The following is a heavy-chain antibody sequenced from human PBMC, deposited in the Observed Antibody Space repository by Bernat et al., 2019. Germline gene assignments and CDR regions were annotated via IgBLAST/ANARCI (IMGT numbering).Heavy chain of an antibody. J-gene: IGHJ5*02. Sequence: QVQLVESGGGLVKPGGSLRLSCAASGFTFSDYYMSWIRQAPGKGLDWVSYISSSSSYIYYADSVKGRFTISRDNAKNSLYLQMNSLRAEDTAVYYCARDRYDFWSGYYVDPGFDPWGQGTLVTVSS. CDR2: ISSSSSYI. V-gene: IGHV3-11*06. D-gene: IGHD3-3*01. CDR3: ARDRYDFWSGYYVDPGFDP. CDR1: GFTFSDYY.